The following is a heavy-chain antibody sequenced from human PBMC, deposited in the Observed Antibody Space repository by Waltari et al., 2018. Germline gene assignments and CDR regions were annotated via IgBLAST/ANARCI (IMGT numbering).Heavy chain of an antibody. J-gene: IGHJ4*02. CDR2: IYYRGST. D-gene: IGHD4-17*01. CDR1: GGSISSSSYY. CDR3: ARDNGMTTVVPYYFDY. V-gene: IGHV4-39*07. Sequence: QLQLQASGPGLVKPSETLSLTCTVSGGSISSSSYYWGWIRQPPGKGLEWIGSIYYRGSTYYNPSLKSRVTISVDTSKNQFSLKLSSVTAADTAVYYCARDNGMTTVVPYYFDYWGQGTLVTVSS.